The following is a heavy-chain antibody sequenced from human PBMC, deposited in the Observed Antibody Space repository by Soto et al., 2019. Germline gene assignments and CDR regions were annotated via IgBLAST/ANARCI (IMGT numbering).Heavy chain of an antibody. D-gene: IGHD3-22*01. CDR1: GYTFTMYG. CDR2: TRVDNGDV. V-gene: IGHV1-18*04. Sequence: QAHLVQSGGEVKKPGASVKVSCKASGYTFTMYGLSWVRQAPGQGPEWLGWTRVDNGDVRYAEKFRGRLALTTDTSTNTAYMELRSLRSDDTAVYYCARDDRSGYYWAIDYWGRGTLVTVAS. J-gene: IGHJ4*02. CDR3: ARDDRSGYYWAIDY.